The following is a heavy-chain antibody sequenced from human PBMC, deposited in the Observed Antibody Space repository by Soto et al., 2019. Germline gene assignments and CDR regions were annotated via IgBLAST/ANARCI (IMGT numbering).Heavy chain of an antibody. V-gene: IGHV3-9*01. CDR1: GFTFDDYA. Sequence: GGSLRLSCAASGFTFDDYAMHWVRQAPDKGLEWVSGIIWNSGSIAYADSVKGRFTISRDNAKNSLYLQMNSLRAEDTAMYYCAKTLVTGTTFGYYFDYWGRGTLVTVSS. CDR2: IIWNSGSI. CDR3: AKTLVTGTTFGYYFDY. D-gene: IGHD1-7*01. J-gene: IGHJ4*02.